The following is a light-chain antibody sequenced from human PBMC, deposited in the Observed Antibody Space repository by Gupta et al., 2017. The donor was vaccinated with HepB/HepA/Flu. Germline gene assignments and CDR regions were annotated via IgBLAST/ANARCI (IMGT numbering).Light chain of an antibody. CDR1: ALPKRY. Sequence: SYELTQPPSVCVSPGQMSRVTCSGDALPKRYTYWYQQKPGQAPVLVIYKDIKRPSGIPDRFSGSTSRTTVTLTISAVQAEDEADYFCQSADSSGFYEVFGGGTKLTVL. V-gene: IGLV3-25*03. CDR2: KDI. J-gene: IGLJ3*02. CDR3: QSADSSGFYEV.